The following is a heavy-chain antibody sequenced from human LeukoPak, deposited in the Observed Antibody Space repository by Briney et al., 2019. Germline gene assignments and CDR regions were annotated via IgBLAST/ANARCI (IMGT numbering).Heavy chain of an antibody. V-gene: IGHV3-74*01. CDR3: ARSSYYYNY. Sequence: GGSLRLSCVASGFTFSTYWMHWVRQAPGKGLVWVSRIDSDGTTTTYADSVKGRFTIFRDNAKNTLYLQMNTLRAEDSAVYYCARSSYYYNYWGQGTLVTVSS. CDR2: IDSDGTTT. CDR1: GFTFSTYW. J-gene: IGHJ4*02.